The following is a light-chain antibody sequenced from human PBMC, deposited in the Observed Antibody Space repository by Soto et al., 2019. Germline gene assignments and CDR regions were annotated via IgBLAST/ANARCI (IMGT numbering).Light chain of an antibody. CDR1: QGISYY. J-gene: IGKJ1*01. CDR2: SGS. V-gene: IGKV1-27*01. CDR3: HAYNSTFTWT. Sequence: DIEMTQSPSSLSVSVGDRVTVTCRASQGISYYLSWYQQQPGKVPQRLLYSGSTLQSGVTSRFSGSRSETNFTLTIISLQPEEDATVYCHAYNSTFTWTFGQGTKVEIK.